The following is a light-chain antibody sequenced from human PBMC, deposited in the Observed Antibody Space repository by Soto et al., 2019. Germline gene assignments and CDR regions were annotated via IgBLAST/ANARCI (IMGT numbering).Light chain of an antibody. J-gene: IGLJ2*01. CDR1: SSNIGAGCD. Sequence: QSVLTQPPSVSGAPGQRVTISCTGSSSNIGAGCDVHWHQQLPGTAPKPLIYGNSNRPSGVPDRFSGSKSGTSASLAITGLQAEDEADYYCQSYDSSLSGSKVFGGGTKLTVL. CDR2: GNS. CDR3: QSYDSSLSGSKV. V-gene: IGLV1-40*01.